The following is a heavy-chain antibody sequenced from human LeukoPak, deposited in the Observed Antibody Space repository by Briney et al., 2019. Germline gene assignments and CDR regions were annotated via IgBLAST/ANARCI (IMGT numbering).Heavy chain of an antibody. Sequence: GRSLRLSCAASGFTFSSYAMHWVRQAPGKGLEWVAVISYDGSNKYYADSVKGRFTISRDNSKNTLYLQMNSLRAEDTAVYYCARDPAHIYYDSSGFDYWGQGTLVTVS. D-gene: IGHD3-22*01. V-gene: IGHV3-30*04. CDR3: ARDPAHIYYDSSGFDY. CDR1: GFTFSSYA. J-gene: IGHJ4*02. CDR2: ISYDGSNK.